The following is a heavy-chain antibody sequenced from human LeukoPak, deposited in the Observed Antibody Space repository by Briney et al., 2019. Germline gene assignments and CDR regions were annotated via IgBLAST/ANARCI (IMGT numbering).Heavy chain of an antibody. V-gene: IGHV4-39*07. D-gene: IGHD3-3*01. CDR1: GVSISSSSYY. CDR2: IYYSGST. Sequence: SETLSLTCTVSGVSISSSSYYWGWIRQPPGKGLEWIGSIYYSGSTNYNPSRKSRVTMSVDTSKNQFSLKLSSVTAADTAVYYCARYDFNKFFDYWGQGTLVTVSS. J-gene: IGHJ4*02. CDR3: ARYDFNKFFDY.